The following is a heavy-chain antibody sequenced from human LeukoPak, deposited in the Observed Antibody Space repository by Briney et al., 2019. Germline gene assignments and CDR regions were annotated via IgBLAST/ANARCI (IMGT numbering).Heavy chain of an antibody. J-gene: IGHJ3*02. D-gene: IGHD3-10*01. V-gene: IGHV1-46*01. CDR1: GYTFTSYY. Sequence: ASVKVSCKASGYTFTSYYMHWVRQAPGQGLELMGIINPSGGSTSYAQKFQGRVTMTRDTSTSTVYMELSSLRSEDTAVYYCARASLLWFGDYPRRNAFDIWGQGTMVTVSS. CDR3: ARASLLWFGDYPRRNAFDI. CDR2: INPSGGST.